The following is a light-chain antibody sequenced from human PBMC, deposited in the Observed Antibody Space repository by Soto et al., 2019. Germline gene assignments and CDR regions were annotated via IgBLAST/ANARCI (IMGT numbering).Light chain of an antibody. CDR3: SSYTRSSTYV. CDR2: DVS. V-gene: IGLV2-14*01. J-gene: IGLJ1*01. Sequence: QSALTQPASVSGSPGQSITISCTGTSSDVGGYNYVSWYQQHPGKAPKLMIYDVSIRPSGVSNRFSGSKSGNTASLTISGLQAEDEADYYCSSYTRSSTYVFGTGTKLTV. CDR1: SSDVGGYNY.